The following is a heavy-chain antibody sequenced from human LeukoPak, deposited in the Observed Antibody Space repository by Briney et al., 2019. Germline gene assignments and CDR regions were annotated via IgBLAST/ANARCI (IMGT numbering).Heavy chain of an antibody. CDR1: GGSISSGGYY. V-gene: IGHV4-31*03. CDR2: IYYSGST. J-gene: IGHJ4*02. Sequence: SETPSLTCTVSGGSISSGGYYWSWIRQHPGKGLEWIGYIYYSGSTYYNPSLKSRVTISVDTSKNQFSLKLSSVTAADTAVYYCARESALGIKSQQTDYWGQGTLVTVSS. D-gene: IGHD7-27*01. CDR3: ARESALGIKSQQTDY.